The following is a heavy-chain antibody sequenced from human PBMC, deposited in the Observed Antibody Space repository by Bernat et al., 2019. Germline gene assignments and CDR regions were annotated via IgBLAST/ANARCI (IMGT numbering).Heavy chain of an antibody. CDR2: MNPNSGNT. CDR1: GYTFTSYG. J-gene: IGHJ4*02. D-gene: IGHD2-15*01. Sequence: QVQLVQSGAEVKKPGASVKVSCKASGYTFTSYGISWVRQAPGQGLEWMGWMNPNSGNTGYAQKFQGRVTMTRNTSISTAYMELSSLRSEDTAVYYCATSYCSGGSCYDYYFDYWGQGTLVTVSS. V-gene: IGHV1-8*02. CDR3: ATSYCSGGSCYDYYFDY.